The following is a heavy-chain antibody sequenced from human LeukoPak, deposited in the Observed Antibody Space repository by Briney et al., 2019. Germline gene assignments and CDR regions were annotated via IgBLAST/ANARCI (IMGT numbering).Heavy chain of an antibody. CDR2: INPSGGST. CDR1: GYTFTSYG. D-gene: IGHD4-23*01. V-gene: IGHV1-46*01. CDR3: AREDPNYGGNSVLPFDY. J-gene: IGHJ4*02. Sequence: GASVKVSCKASGYTFTSYGISWVRQAPGQGLEWMGIINPSGGSTSYAQKFQGRVTMTRDTSTSTVYMELSSLRSEDTAVYYCAREDPNYGGNSVLPFDYWGQGTLVTVSS.